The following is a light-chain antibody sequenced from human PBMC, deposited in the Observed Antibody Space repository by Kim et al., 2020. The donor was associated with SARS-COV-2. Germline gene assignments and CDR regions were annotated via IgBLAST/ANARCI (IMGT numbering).Light chain of an antibody. CDR3: QSYDHSLSVV. Sequence: QPVLTQPPSVSGAPGQRVIISCTGSSSNIGAGYDVHWYQQLPGTAPKLLIYGNTNRPSGFPDRFSGSRSGTSASLAITGHQAEDEAHYYCQSYDHSLSVVFGTGTQVTVL. CDR1: SSNIGAGYD. CDR2: GNT. V-gene: IGLV1-40*01. J-gene: IGLJ1*01.